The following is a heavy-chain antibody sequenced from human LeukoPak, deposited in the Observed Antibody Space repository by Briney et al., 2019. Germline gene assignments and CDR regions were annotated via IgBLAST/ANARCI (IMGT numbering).Heavy chain of an antibody. CDR1: GYTFTGYY. D-gene: IGHD3-3*01. Sequence: GASVKVSCKASGYTFTGYYMHWVRQAPGQGLEWMGWINPNSGGTNYAQKFQGRVTMTRDTSISTAYMELSRLRSDDTAVYYCARGPSDFWSGYGLAYWGQGTLVTVSS. CDR2: INPNSGGT. J-gene: IGHJ4*02. V-gene: IGHV1-2*02. CDR3: ARGPSDFWSGYGLAY.